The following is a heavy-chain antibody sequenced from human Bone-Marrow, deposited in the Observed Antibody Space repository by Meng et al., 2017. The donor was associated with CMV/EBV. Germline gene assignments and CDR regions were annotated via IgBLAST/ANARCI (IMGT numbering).Heavy chain of an antibody. D-gene: IGHD1-1*01. CDR3: ARHAIYNDYYYGMDV. CDR1: GYSFTSYW. J-gene: IGHJ6*02. CDR2: IYPGDSDT. V-gene: IGHV5-51*01. Sequence: GESLKISCKGSGYSFTSYWIGWVRQMPGKGLEWMGIIYPGDSDTRYSPSFQGQVTISADKSISTAYLQWSSLKASDTAMYYCARHAIYNDYYYGMDVWGQGPTVTVPS.